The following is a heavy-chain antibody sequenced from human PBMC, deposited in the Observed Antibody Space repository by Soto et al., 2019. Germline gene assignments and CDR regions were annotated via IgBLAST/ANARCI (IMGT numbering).Heavy chain of an antibody. J-gene: IGHJ6*02. CDR2: IYYSGST. CDR3: ARGTIVVVPAASYYYYYGMDV. D-gene: IGHD2-2*01. CDR1: SASIGSGGYY. V-gene: IGHV4-31*03. Sequence: SVTLSLTCTISSASIGSGGYYWSWIRQHPGKGLEWIGYIYYSGSTYYNPSLKSRVTISVDTSKNQFSLKLSSVTAADTAVYYCARGTIVVVPAASYYYYYGMDVWGQGTTVT.